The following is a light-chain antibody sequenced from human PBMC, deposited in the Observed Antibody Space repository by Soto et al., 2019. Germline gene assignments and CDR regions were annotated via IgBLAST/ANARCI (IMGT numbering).Light chain of an antibody. J-gene: IGKJ5*01. CDR2: GAS. V-gene: IGKV3-15*01. CDR1: QNIHTN. CDR3: QQQGRSRIT. Sequence: EIWMTQSPATLSVSPGERATLSCRACQNIHTNLAWYQQKPGKAPRLLIYGASTRATGIPARLSGSGYGTELTITISSMQSEDFEVYYCQQQGRSRITFGHGTRLEIK.